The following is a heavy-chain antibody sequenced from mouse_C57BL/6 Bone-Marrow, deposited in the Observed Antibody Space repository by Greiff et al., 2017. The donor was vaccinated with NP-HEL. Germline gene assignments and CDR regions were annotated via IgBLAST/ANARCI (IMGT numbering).Heavy chain of an antibody. D-gene: IGHD2-2*01. CDR3: TRGDYGYDAWFAY. J-gene: IGHJ3*01. CDR1: GYTFTSYW. Sequence: EVQLQQSGTVLARPGASVKMSCKTSGYTFTSYWMHWVRQRPGQGLEWIGAIYPGNSDTSSNQKFKGKAKLTAVTSASTAYMELSSLTNEDSAVYYCTRGDYGYDAWFAYWGQGTLVTVSA. CDR2: IYPGNSDT. V-gene: IGHV1-5*01.